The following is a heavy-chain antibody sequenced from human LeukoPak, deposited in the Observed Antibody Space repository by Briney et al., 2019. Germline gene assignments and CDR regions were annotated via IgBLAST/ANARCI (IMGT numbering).Heavy chain of an antibody. CDR3: ASLYCSSTSCYSGMDV. CDR2: IYYSGST. V-gene: IGHV4-59*01. CDR1: GGSISSYY. D-gene: IGHD2-2*02. J-gene: IGHJ6*02. Sequence: SETLSLTCTVSGGSISSYYWGWIRQPPGKGLEWIGYIYYSGSTNYNPSLKSRVTISVDTSKNQFSLKLSSVTAADTAVYYCASLYCSSTSCYSGMDVWGQGTTVTVSS.